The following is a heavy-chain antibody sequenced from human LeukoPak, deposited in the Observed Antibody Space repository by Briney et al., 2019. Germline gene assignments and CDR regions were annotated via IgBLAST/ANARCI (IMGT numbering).Heavy chain of an antibody. V-gene: IGHV4-59*01. CDR2: IYYSGIT. D-gene: IGHD6-25*01. CDR3: ARKMSGSTSFDY. CDR1: GDSISTYY. J-gene: IGHJ4*02. Sequence: SETLSLTCTVSGDSISTYYWSWIRQPPGKGLEWIGYIYYSGITNYNPSLKSRVTISVDTSNRFSLKLSSVTAADTAVYYCARKMSGSTSFDYWGQGTLVTVSS.